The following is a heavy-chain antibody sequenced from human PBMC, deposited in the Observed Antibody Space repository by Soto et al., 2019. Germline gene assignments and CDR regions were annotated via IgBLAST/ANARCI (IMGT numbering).Heavy chain of an antibody. CDR3: ASGLVTTLAY. Sequence: IMIRQPPGKGLEWIGYIYHSGSTYYNPSLKSRVTISVDRSKNQFSLKLSSVTAADTAVYYCASGLVTTLAYRGQGTPVTVSS. CDR2: IYHSGST. D-gene: IGHD4-17*01. J-gene: IGHJ4*02. V-gene: IGHV4-30-2*01.